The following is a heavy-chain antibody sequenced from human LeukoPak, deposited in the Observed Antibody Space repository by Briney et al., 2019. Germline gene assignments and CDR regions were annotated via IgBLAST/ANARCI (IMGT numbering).Heavy chain of an antibody. V-gene: IGHV1-18*01. CDR2: ISGSNGNT. CDR1: GYTFTSYG. D-gene: IGHD6-13*01. CDR3: ARYPLSYSSNWHYYFDY. J-gene: IGHJ4*02. Sequence: ASVKVPCKASGYTFTSYGVSWVRQAPGQGLEWMGWISGSNGNTNNAQKVQGRVTMTTDTSTSTAYMELRSLRSDDTAVYYCARYPLSYSSNWHYYFDYWGQGTLLTVSS.